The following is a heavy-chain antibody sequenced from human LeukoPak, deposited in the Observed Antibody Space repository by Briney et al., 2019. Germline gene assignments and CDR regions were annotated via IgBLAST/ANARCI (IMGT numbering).Heavy chain of an antibody. CDR1: GGSFSGYY. J-gene: IGHJ6*02. CDR3: ARDNLDYGGNTGPYYGMDV. V-gene: IGHV4-34*01. Sequence: SETLSLTCAVYGGSFSGYYWSWIRQPPGKGLEWIGEINHSGSTNYNPSLKSRVTISVDTSKNQFSLKLSSVTAADTAVYYCARDNLDYGGNTGPYYGMDVWGQGTTVTVSS. D-gene: IGHD4-23*01. CDR2: INHSGST.